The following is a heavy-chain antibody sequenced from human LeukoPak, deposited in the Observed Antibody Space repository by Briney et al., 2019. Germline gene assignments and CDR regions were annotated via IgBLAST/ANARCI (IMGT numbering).Heavy chain of an antibody. V-gene: IGHV1-8*01. Sequence: ASVKVSCKASGYTFTSYDINWVRQATGQGLEWMGWMNPNSGNTGYAQKFQGRVTMTRNTSISTAYMELSSLRSEDTAVYYCAIVVVVAAKGYFDYWGQGTLVTVSS. D-gene: IGHD2-15*01. CDR1: GYTFTSYD. CDR2: MNPNSGNT. J-gene: IGHJ4*02. CDR3: AIVVVVAAKGYFDY.